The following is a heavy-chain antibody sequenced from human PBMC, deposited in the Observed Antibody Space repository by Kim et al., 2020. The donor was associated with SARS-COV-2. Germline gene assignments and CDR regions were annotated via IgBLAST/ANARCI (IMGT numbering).Heavy chain of an antibody. CDR3: TTRWHYYYGKDV. D-gene: IGHD2-15*01. V-gene: IGHV3-15*01. J-gene: IGHJ6*02. Sequence: DYTEPGKGRFTISRDDSKNTLYLQMNSLKAEDTAVYYCTTRWHYYYGKDVWGQGTTITDSS.